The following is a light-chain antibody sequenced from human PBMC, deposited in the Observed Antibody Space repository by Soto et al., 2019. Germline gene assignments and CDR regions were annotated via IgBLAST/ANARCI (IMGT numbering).Light chain of an antibody. CDR2: GAS. CDR3: QQYNNWPPRLT. J-gene: IGKJ4*01. CDR1: QGIVSN. V-gene: IGKV3-15*01. Sequence: EIVLTQSPGTLSLSPGERATLSCRASQGIVSNVAWYQQRPGQAPRLLIYGASTRATDIPARFSGSGSGTEFTLTISGLQSADSAVYYCQQYNNWPPRLTFGGGTKVDIK.